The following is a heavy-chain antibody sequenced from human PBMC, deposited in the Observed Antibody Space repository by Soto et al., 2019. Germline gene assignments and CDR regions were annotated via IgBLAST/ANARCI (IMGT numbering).Heavy chain of an antibody. V-gene: IGHV1-2*02. D-gene: IGHD6-6*01. CDR2: INPNSGGT. CDR1: GYTFTDYY. Sequence: ASVKVSCKASGYTFTDYYLHWVRQAPGQGLEWMGWINPNSGGTNYAQKFQGRVTMTRDTSISTAYIELSRLRSDDTAVYYCARVTAARRPVDYWGQGPLVTVSS. J-gene: IGHJ4*02. CDR3: ARVTAARRPVDY.